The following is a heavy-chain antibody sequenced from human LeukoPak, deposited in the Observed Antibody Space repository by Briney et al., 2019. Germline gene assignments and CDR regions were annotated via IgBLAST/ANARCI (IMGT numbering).Heavy chain of an antibody. V-gene: IGHV4-39*07. Sequence: SETLSLTCSVSGGSISSSNYYWGWVRQPPGKGLEWIGSIYYSGSTYYNPSLKSRVTISVDTSKNHFSLNLTSVTAADTAVYYCAREHTVTPTRVHWYFDLWGRGTLVTVSS. CDR3: AREHTVTPTRVHWYFDL. D-gene: IGHD4-17*01. J-gene: IGHJ2*01. CDR1: GGSISSSNYY. CDR2: IYYSGST.